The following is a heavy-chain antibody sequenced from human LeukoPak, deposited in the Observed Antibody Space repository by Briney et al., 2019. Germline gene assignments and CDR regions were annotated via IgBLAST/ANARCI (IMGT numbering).Heavy chain of an antibody. J-gene: IGHJ1*01. CDR1: GFTFTNYA. Sequence: PGGSLRLSXAASGFTFTNYAMTWVRQAPGKGLEWVSSLTVNGGTTYYADSVKGRFTISRDNYRNTLYLHMNSLRAEDTAVYYCARDPNGDYVGAFDFQRWGQGTLVTVSS. CDR2: LTVNGGTT. D-gene: IGHD4-17*01. CDR3: ARDPNGDYVGAFDFQR. V-gene: IGHV3-23*01.